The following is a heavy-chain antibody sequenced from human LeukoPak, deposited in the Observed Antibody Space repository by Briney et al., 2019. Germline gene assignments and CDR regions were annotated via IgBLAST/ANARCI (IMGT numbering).Heavy chain of an antibody. CDR3: ARYCGGDCYGMDV. D-gene: IGHD2-21*01. Sequence: GGSLRLSCTASEFTFSSYWMSWVRQAPGKGLEWVANIKQDGSEKDYVDSVKGRFTISRDNAKNSLYLQMNNLRAEDTAVYYCARYCGGDCYGMDVWGQGTRSPSP. CDR2: IKQDGSEK. CDR1: EFTFSSYW. J-gene: IGHJ6*02. V-gene: IGHV3-7*01.